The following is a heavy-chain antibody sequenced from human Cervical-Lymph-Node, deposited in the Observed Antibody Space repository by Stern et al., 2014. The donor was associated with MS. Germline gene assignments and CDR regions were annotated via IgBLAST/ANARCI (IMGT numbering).Heavy chain of an antibody. V-gene: IGHV1-46*01. CDR2: INPSGGST. D-gene: IGHD6-19*01. CDR3: AREVAGHRLGMMDV. Sequence: VQLEESGAEVKKPGASVKVSCKASGFTFSSYYIHWVRQAPGQGLEWMGIINPSGGSTSYAQKFQGRVTMTRDTSTSTVYMELSSLRSEDTAVYYCAREVAGHRLGMMDVWGQGTTVTVSS. J-gene: IGHJ6*02. CDR1: GFTFSSYY.